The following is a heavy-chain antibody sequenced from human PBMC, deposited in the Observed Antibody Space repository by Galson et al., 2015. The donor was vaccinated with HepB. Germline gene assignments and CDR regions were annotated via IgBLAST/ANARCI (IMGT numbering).Heavy chain of an antibody. CDR2: MSHDGGYI. V-gene: IGHV3-30*18. D-gene: IGHD3-22*01. J-gene: IGHJ3*02. Sequence: SLRLSCAASGFTFSSYVMNWVRQAPGKGLEWVAVMSHDGGYIHYADSVKGRFTISRDNSKNTLYLQMNSLRAEDTAVYYCAKPVTRMLGVMSHDCYDIWGQGTMVPVSS. CDR1: GFTFSSYV. CDR3: AKPVTRMLGVMSHDCYDI.